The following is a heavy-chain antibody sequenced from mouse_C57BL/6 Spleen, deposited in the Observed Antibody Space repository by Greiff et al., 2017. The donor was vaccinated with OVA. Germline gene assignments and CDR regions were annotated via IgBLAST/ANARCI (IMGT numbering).Heavy chain of an antibody. J-gene: IGHJ1*03. CDR3: VRWNDYDGYWYFDV. Sequence: EVQLVESGGGLVQPKGSLKLSCAASGFTFNTYAMHWVRQAPGKGLEWVARIRSKSSNYATYYADSVKDRFTISRDDSQSMLYLQMNNLKTEDTAMYYCVRWNDYDGYWYFDVWGTGTTVTVSS. V-gene: IGHV10-3*01. CDR2: IRSKSSNYAT. D-gene: IGHD2-4*01. CDR1: GFTFNTYA.